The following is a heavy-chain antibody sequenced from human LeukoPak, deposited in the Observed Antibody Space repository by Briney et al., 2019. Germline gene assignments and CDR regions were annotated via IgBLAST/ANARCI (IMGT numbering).Heavy chain of an antibody. CDR3: AKDQPSVTLWFGEFPFDY. D-gene: IGHD3-10*01. CDR1: GFTFSNSD. CDR2: VSWNGSRT. V-gene: IGHV3-35*01. J-gene: IGHJ4*02. Sequence: GGSLRLSCAASGFTFSNSDMNWVHQAPGKGLEWVSGVSWNGSRTHYADSVKGRFIISRDNSRNTLYLQTNSLRAEDTAVYYCAKDQPSVTLWFGEFPFDYWGQGTLVTVSS.